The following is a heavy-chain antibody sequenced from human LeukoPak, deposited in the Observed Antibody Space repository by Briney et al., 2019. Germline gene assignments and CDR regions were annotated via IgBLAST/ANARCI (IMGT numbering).Heavy chain of an antibody. Sequence: ASVKVSCKASGYTFTSYGISWVRQAPGQGLEWMRWISAYNGNTNYAQKLQGRVTMTTDTSTSTAYMELRSLRSDDTAVYYCARSAGLASIAAAGNDYWGQGTLVTVSS. V-gene: IGHV1-18*01. CDR1: GYTFTSYG. J-gene: IGHJ4*02. CDR3: ARSAGLASIAAAGNDY. CDR2: ISAYNGNT. D-gene: IGHD6-13*01.